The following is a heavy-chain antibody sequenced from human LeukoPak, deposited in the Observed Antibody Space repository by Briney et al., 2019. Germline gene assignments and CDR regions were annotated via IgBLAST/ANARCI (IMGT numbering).Heavy chain of an antibody. CDR3: ARRRTTRPGLYWYCDL. D-gene: IGHD2/OR15-2a*01. CDR2: INHRGST. Sequence: KPSQTLSLTCAVYGGSFSGYYWSWIRQPPGKGLEWLGEINHRGSTNYNPSLKSRVTISVDTSKNQFSLKLSSVTAADTAVYYCARRRTTRPGLYWYCDLWGRGTLVTVSS. J-gene: IGHJ2*01. CDR1: GGSFSGYY. V-gene: IGHV4-34*01.